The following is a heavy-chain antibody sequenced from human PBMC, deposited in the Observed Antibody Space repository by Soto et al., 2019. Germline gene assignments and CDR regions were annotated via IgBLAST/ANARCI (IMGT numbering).Heavy chain of an antibody. CDR1: GGSISSYY. D-gene: IGHD3-10*01. Sequence: PSETLSLTCTVSGGSISSYYWSWIRQPPGKGLEWIGYIYYSGSTNYNPSLKSRVTISVDTSKNQFSLKLSSVTAADTAVYYCARYNSYGSGSYYFASSGYYYDYWGQGTLVTVSS. CDR2: IYYSGST. CDR3: ARYNSYGSGSYYFASSGYYYDY. V-gene: IGHV4-59*08. J-gene: IGHJ4*02.